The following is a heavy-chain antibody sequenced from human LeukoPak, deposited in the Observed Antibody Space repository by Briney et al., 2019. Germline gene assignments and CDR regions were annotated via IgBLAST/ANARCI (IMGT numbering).Heavy chain of an antibody. CDR1: GFTFSSYS. V-gene: IGHV3-21*01. CDR3: ASSLIAAAANFDY. J-gene: IGHJ4*02. CDR2: ISSSSSYI. D-gene: IGHD6-13*01. Sequence: GGSLRLSCAASGFTFSSYSMNWVRQAPGKGLEWVSSISSSSSYIYCADSVKGRFTISRDNAKNSLYLQMNSLRAEDTAVYYCASSLIAAAANFDYWGQGTLVTVSS.